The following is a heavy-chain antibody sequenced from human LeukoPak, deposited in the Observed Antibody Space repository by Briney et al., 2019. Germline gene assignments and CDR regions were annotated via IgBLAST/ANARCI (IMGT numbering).Heavy chain of an antibody. CDR1: GYTFTSYY. CDR2: INPSGGST. J-gene: IGHJ3*02. Sequence: GASVKVSCKASGYTFTSYYMHWVRQAPGQGLEWMGIINPSGGSTSYAQKFQGRVTMTRDTSTSTVYMELSSLRSEDTAVYYCAREAPNCSGGSCYYDAFDIWGQGTMVTVSS. CDR3: AREAPNCSGGSCYYDAFDI. D-gene: IGHD2-15*01. V-gene: IGHV1-46*01.